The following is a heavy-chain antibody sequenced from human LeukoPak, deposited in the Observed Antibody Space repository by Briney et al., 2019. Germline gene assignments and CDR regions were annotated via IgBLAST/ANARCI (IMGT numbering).Heavy chain of an antibody. D-gene: IGHD1-1*01. Sequence: GGSLRLSCAASGFGFSSYWMSWVRQAPGKGLEWVANIKRDGSEKYYVDSVKGRFTISRDNAKNSLYLQMNSLRAEDTAAYYCARDPVRRYDYWGQGTLVTVSS. CDR1: GFGFSSYW. CDR3: ARDPVRRYDY. CDR2: IKRDGSEK. J-gene: IGHJ4*02. V-gene: IGHV3-7*01.